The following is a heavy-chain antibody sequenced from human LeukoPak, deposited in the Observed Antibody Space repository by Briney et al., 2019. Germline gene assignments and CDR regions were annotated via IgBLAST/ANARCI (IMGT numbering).Heavy chain of an antibody. D-gene: IGHD5-24*01. CDR3: ARVGRDGYNYQVFDY. CDR2: ISPNGVIT. Sequence: GGSLRLSCAASGFTFSSHGMNWVRQAPGKGLEWVSGISPNGVITYYADSVKGRFTISRDNSKGTVYLQMNSLRPEDTAVYYCARVGRDGYNYQVFDYWGQGTLVTVSS. V-gene: IGHV3-23*01. CDR1: GFTFSSHG. J-gene: IGHJ4*02.